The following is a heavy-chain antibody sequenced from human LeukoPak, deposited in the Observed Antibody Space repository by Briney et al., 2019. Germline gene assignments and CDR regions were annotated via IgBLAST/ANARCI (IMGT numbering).Heavy chain of an antibody. CDR1: VVTFDVYA. CDR2: ISGDGGST. J-gene: IGHJ6*02. CDR3: AKESEDYDFWIGNPYDYNGMDV. D-gene: IGHD3/OR15-3a*01. Sequence: GGSLRLSCAASVVTFDVYAMYWGPQAPGKGLEWVSLISGDGGSTYYADSVKGRFTISRDNSKNSLYLQMNSLRTEDTALYYCAKESEDYDFWIGNPYDYNGMDVWGQGTTVTVSS. V-gene: IGHV3-43*02.